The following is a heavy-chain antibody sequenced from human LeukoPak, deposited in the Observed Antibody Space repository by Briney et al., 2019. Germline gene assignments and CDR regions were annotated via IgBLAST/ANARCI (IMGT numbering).Heavy chain of an antibody. Sequence: PGGSLRLSCAASGFTFSRYWMHWVRQTPGKGLVWVSRINSDGSSTRYADSVKGRFTISRDNAKNTLDLQMSSLRAEDTAVYYCAREDGAAVGYFDLWGQGTLVTVSS. CDR2: INSDGSST. V-gene: IGHV3-74*01. CDR1: GFTFSRYW. J-gene: IGHJ4*02. D-gene: IGHD6-13*01. CDR3: AREDGAAVGYFDL.